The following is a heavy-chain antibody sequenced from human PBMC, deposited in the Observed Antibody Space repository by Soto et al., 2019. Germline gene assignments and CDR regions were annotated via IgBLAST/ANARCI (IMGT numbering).Heavy chain of an antibody. Sequence: QVQLVQSGAEVKKPGSSMKVSCKASGGTFSTYTISWVRQAPRQGLEWMGGVIPIVGTVTYAQKFQGRVTITADKSTTTVYMDLSNLTSEDTAVYYCAKGERPQAVAGSLYYYGMDVWGQGTAVTVSS. CDR1: GGTFSTYT. CDR3: AKGERPQAVAGSLYYYGMDV. CDR2: VIPIVGTV. D-gene: IGHD6-19*01. J-gene: IGHJ6*02. V-gene: IGHV1-69*06.